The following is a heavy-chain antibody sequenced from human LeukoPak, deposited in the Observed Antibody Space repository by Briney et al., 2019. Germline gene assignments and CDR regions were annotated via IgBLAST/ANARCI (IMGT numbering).Heavy chain of an antibody. Sequence: GESLKISCKGSGYSFTTYWIGWVRPMPGKGLEWMGIIYPGDSDTRYSPSFQGQVTISADRSISTAYLHWSSLKASDTAIYYCARLNQPGYYYYYGMDVWGQGTTVTVSS. CDR2: IYPGDSDT. V-gene: IGHV5-51*01. CDR1: GYSFTTYW. J-gene: IGHJ6*02. D-gene: IGHD1-14*01. CDR3: ARLNQPGYYYYYGMDV.